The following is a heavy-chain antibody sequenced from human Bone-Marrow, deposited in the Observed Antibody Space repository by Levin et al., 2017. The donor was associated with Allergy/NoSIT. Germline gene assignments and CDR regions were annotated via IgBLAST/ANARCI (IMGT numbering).Heavy chain of an antibody. CDR1: GFTFSSYW. CDR2: IRQDGSDK. V-gene: IGHV3-7*01. Sequence: PGESLKISCEASGFTFSSYWMSWVRQAPGKGLEWVANIRQDGSDKFYVDSVRGRFTISRDNAENSVYLQMNSLRAEDTAVYYCARDGIFDYHYGMDVWGQGTTVTVSS. J-gene: IGHJ6*02. CDR3: ARDGIFDYHYGMDV. D-gene: IGHD3-3*01.